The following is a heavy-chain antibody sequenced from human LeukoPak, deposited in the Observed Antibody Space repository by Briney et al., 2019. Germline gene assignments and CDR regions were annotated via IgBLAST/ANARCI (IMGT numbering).Heavy chain of an antibody. J-gene: IGHJ6*03. CDR2: ISYDGSNK. D-gene: IGHD7-27*01. CDR1: GFTFSSYA. Sequence: PGGSLRLSCAASGFTFSSYAMHWVRQAPGKGLEWVAVISYDGSNKYYADSVKGRFTISRDNSKNTLYLQMSSLRAEDTAVYYCARQGGWGYYYYYYMDVWGKGTTVTVSS. CDR3: ARQGGWGYYYYYYMDV. V-gene: IGHV3-30*04.